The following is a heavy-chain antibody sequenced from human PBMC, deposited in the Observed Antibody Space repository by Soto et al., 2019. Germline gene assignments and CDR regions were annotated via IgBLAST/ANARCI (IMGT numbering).Heavy chain of an antibody. Sequence: QVQLQESGPGLVKPSQTLSLTCTVSGGSISSGGYYWSWIRQHPGKGLEWIGYIYYSGSTYYNPSLKSRVTISVDTSKNQFSLKLSSVTAADTAVYYCAGTHDYGDYLLPPEFDYWGQGTLVTVSS. D-gene: IGHD4-17*01. CDR1: GGSISSGGYY. V-gene: IGHV4-31*03. J-gene: IGHJ4*02. CDR3: AGTHDYGDYLLPPEFDY. CDR2: IYYSGST.